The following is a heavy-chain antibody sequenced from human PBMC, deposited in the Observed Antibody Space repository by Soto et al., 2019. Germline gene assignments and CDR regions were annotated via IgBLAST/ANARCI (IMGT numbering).Heavy chain of an antibody. CDR2: INTYNGNT. Sequence: QVQLVQSGAEVMQPGASVKVSCKTYGYTFTRYGITWVRQAPGQGLEWMGWINTYNGNTNYAQKLQGRVTMTTDTSTRTAYLEMKSRSSDDTAVYYCAIPLGSDAVDIWGQGTMVTVSS. J-gene: IGHJ3*02. CDR1: GYTFTRYG. CDR3: AIPLGSDAVDI. V-gene: IGHV1-18*01.